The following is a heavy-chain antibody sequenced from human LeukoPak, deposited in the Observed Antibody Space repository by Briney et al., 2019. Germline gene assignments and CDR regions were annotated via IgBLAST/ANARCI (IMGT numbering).Heavy chain of an antibody. CDR3: ASAQSGYSYGYGPQANDY. Sequence: SVKVSYKASGGTFSSYAISWVRQAPGQGLEWMGGIIPIFGTANYAQKFQGRVTITADKSTSTAYMELSSLRSEDTAVYYCASAQSGYSYGYGPQANDYWGQGTLVTASS. D-gene: IGHD5-18*01. J-gene: IGHJ4*02. CDR2: IIPIFGTA. CDR1: GGTFSSYA. V-gene: IGHV1-69*06.